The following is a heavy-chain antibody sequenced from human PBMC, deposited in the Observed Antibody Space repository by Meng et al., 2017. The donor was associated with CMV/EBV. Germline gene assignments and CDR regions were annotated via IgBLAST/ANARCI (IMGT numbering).Heavy chain of an antibody. CDR3: ARDMGGRYSSSFSSFWFELSGMDV. Sequence: SETLSLTCTVSGGSISSYYWSWIRQPPGKGLEWIGYIYYSGSTNYNPSLKSRVTISVDTSKNQFSLKLSSVTAADTAVYYCARDMGGRYSSSFSSFWFELSGMDVWGQGTTVTVSS. CDR2: IYYSGST. D-gene: IGHD6-6*01. J-gene: IGHJ6*02. V-gene: IGHV4-59*01. CDR1: GGSISSYY.